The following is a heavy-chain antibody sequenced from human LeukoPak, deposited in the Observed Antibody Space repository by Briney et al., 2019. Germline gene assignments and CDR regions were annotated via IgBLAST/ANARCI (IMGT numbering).Heavy chain of an antibody. CDR3: AKEYGSGSYSPY. Sequence: EGSLRLSCAASGFTFSSYGMNWARQAPGKGLEWVSAISGSGGSTYYADSVKGRFTISRDNSKDTLYLQMNSLRAEDTAVYYCAKEYGSGSYSPYWGQGTLVTVSS. CDR1: GFTFSSYG. CDR2: ISGSGGST. V-gene: IGHV3-23*01. J-gene: IGHJ4*02. D-gene: IGHD3-10*01.